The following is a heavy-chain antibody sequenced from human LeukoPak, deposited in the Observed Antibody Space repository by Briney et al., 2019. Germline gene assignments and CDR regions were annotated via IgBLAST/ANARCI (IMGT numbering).Heavy chain of an antibody. CDR2: INPNSGDT. V-gene: IGHV1-2*02. J-gene: IGHJ4*02. Sequence: GASVKVSCKAFGYTFTDYHMHWVRQAPGQGLEWMGWINPNSGDTNYAQKFQGRVTMTRDTTISTAYMELSRLRSDDTAVFYCATLMAHLDYGGQGTLVTVSS. CDR3: ATLMAHLDY. D-gene: IGHD2-8*01. CDR1: GYTFTDYH.